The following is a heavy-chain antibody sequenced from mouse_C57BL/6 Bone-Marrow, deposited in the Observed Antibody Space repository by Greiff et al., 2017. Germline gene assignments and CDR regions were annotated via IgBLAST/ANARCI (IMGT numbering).Heavy chain of an antibody. CDR2: INPYNGGT. V-gene: IGHV1-19*01. CDR3: ARGVGNFY. Sequence: EVKLLESGPVLVKPGASVKMSCKASGYTFTDYYMNWVKQSHGKSLEWIGVINPYNGGTSYNQKFKGKATLTVDKSSSTAYMELNSLTSEDSAVYYCARGVGNFYWGQGTTLTVSS. D-gene: IGHD2-1*01. J-gene: IGHJ2*01. CDR1: GYTFTDYY.